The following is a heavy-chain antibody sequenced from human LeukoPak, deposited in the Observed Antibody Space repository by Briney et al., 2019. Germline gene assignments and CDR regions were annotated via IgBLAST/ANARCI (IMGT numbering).Heavy chain of an antibody. D-gene: IGHD3-22*01. J-gene: IGHJ5*02. V-gene: IGHV3-30-3*01. CDR1: GFTFSSYA. Sequence: GRSLRLSCAAPGFTFSSYAMHWVRQAPGKGLEWVAVISYDGSNKYYADSVKGRFTISRDNSKNTLYLQMNSLRAEDTAVYYCAGSADYYDSSGPGTDWFDPWGQGTLVTVSS. CDR3: AGSADYYDSSGPGTDWFDP. CDR2: ISYDGSNK.